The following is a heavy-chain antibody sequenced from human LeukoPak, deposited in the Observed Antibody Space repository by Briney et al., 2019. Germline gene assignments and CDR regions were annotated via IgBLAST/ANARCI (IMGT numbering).Heavy chain of an antibody. V-gene: IGHV4-61*02. CDR2: IYTSGST. J-gene: IGHJ4*02. Sequence: MPSETLSLTCTVSGGSISSGSYYWSWIRQPAGKGLEWIGRIYTSGSTNYNPSLKSRVTISVDRSKNQFSLKLSSVTAADTAVYYCARAPVVPAAIDYWGQGTLVTVSS. CDR1: GGSISSGSYY. CDR3: ARAPVVPAAIDY. D-gene: IGHD2-2*01.